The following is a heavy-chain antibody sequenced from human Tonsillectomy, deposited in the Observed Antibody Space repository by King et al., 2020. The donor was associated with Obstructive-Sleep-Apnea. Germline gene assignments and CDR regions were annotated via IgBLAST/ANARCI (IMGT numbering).Heavy chain of an antibody. D-gene: IGHD3-22*01. V-gene: IGHV4-39*07. J-gene: IGHJ4*02. Sequence: QLQESGPGLVRPSETLSLTCTVSGGSITNSGHYWGWIRQPPGKGLEWIGSIYDTGNTYYNPSLKSRVTISVDTSENDFSLTLGSVTAADTAVYFCARGLLPLYYYDSSGYFDYFNFWGQGTLVTVSS. CDR3: ARGLLPLYYYDSSGYFDYFNF. CDR2: IYDTGNT. CDR1: GGSITNSGHY.